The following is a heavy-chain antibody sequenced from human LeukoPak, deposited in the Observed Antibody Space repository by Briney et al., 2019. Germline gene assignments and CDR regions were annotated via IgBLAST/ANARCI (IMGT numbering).Heavy chain of an antibody. D-gene: IGHD3-10*01. J-gene: IGHJ4*02. CDR3: ARLYTMVRGVTIDY. CDR1: GGSFSGYY. CDR2: IKHSGST. Sequence: SETLSLTCAVYGGSFSGYYWSWIRQPPGKGLEWIGEIKHSGSTNYNPSLKSRVTISVDTSKSQFSLKLSSVTAADTAVYYCARLYTMVRGVTIDYWGQGTLVTVSS. V-gene: IGHV4-34*01.